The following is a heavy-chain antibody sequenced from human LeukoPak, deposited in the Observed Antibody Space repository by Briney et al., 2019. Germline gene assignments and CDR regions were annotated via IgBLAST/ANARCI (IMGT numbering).Heavy chain of an antibody. CDR1: GFTFSSYS. CDR3: ARGIYSYDLDY. V-gene: IGHV3-48*04. CDR2: ISSSSSTI. Sequence: GGSLRLSCAASGFTFSSYSMNWVRQAPGKGLEWVSYISSSSSTIYYADSVKGRFTTSRDNAKNSLYLQMNSLRVEDTAVYYCARGIYSYDLDYWGQGTLVTVSS. J-gene: IGHJ4*02. D-gene: IGHD5-18*01.